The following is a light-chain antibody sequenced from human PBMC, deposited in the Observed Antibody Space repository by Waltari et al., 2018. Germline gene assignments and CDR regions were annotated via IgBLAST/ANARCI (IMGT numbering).Light chain of an antibody. CDR3: GSYACSYTWV. V-gene: IGLV2-11*01. J-gene: IGLJ3*02. CDR2: DVS. Sequence: QSALTQPRSVSGSPGQSVTISCTGTRSDVGGYNYVSWFQQHPGKAPKLMIHDVSKRPSGVPDRFSGYKSGNTASLTISELQADDDTDYCGSYACSYTWVFGGGTKLTVL. CDR1: RSDVGGYNY.